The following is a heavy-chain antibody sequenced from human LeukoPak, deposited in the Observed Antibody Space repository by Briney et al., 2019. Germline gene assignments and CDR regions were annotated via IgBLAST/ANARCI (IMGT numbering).Heavy chain of an antibody. D-gene: IGHD6-13*01. V-gene: IGHV4-34*01. J-gene: IGHJ4*02. CDR1: GGSFSGYY. CDR3: ARGKRIAAAGI. CDR2: INHSGST. Sequence: PSETLSLTCAVYGGSFSGYYWSWIRQPPVKGLEWIGEINHSGSTNYNPSLKSRVTISVDTSKNQFSLKLSSVTAADTAVYYCARGKRIAAAGIWGQGTLVTVSS.